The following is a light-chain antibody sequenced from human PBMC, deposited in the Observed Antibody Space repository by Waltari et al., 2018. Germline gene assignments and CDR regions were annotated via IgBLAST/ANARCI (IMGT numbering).Light chain of an antibody. V-gene: IGLV3-1*01. J-gene: IGLJ3*02. CDR1: ILGNNY. Sequence: SYELTQPPSVPVSPGQTASITSSGDILGNNYASWYQQKPGQSPLLVIYQDTKRPSGIPERFSGSKSGNAATLTISGTQAMDEADYYCQALGTGAWVFGGGTKLTVL. CDR2: QDT. CDR3: QALGTGAWV.